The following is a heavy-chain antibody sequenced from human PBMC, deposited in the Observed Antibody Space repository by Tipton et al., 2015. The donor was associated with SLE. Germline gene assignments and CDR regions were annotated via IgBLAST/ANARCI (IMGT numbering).Heavy chain of an antibody. CDR1: GFTFSDYY. J-gene: IGHJ3*02. V-gene: IGHV3-53*05. CDR3: ARDSDYDFWRGHLDAFDM. D-gene: IGHD3-3*01. Sequence: SLRLSCAASGFTFSDYYMSWVRQAPGKGLEWVSVIYSGGSTSYADFVRGRFTISRDSLKNTVYLQMNSLRAEDTAMYFCARDSDYDFWRGHLDAFDMWGQGTMVTVSS. CDR2: IYSGGST.